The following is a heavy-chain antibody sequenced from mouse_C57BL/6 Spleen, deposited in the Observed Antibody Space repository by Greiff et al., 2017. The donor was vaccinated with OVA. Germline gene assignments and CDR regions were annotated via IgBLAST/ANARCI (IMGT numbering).Heavy chain of an antibody. Sequence: VKLVESGAELARPGASVKLSCKASGYTFTSYGISWVKQRTGQGLEWIGEIYPRSGNTYYNEKFKGKATLTADKSSSTAYMELRSLTSEDSAVYFCARPSDSYYGSSRFAYWGQGTLVTVSA. CDR2: IYPRSGNT. D-gene: IGHD1-1*01. CDR3: ARPSDSYYGSSRFAY. V-gene: IGHV1-81*01. CDR1: GYTFTSYG. J-gene: IGHJ3*01.